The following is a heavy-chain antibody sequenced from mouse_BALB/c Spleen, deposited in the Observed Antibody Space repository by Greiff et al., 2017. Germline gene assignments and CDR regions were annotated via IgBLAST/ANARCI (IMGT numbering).Heavy chain of an antibody. CDR3: ARRDYSPAWFAY. Sequence: EVMLVESGGGLVQPGGSRKLSCAASGFTFSSFGMHWVRQAPEKGLEWVAYISSGSSTIYYADTVKGRFTISSDNPKNTLFLQMTSLRSEEPAMYYCARRDYSPAWFAYWGQGTLVTVSA. CDR1: GFTFSSFG. J-gene: IGHJ3*01. D-gene: IGHD2-12*01. CDR2: ISSGSSTI. V-gene: IGHV5-17*02.